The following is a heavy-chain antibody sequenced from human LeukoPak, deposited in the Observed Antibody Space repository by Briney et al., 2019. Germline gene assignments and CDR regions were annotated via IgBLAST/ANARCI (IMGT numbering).Heavy chain of an antibody. J-gene: IGHJ4*02. CDR1: GYTFTSYG. Sequence: ASVKVSCKASGYTFTSYGISWVRQAPGQGLEWMGWISAYNGNTNYAQKLQGRVTMTTDTSTSTAYMELRSLRSDDTAVYYCARGEIDCSSTGCSLVYWGQGTLVTVSS. V-gene: IGHV1-18*04. D-gene: IGHD2-2*01. CDR2: ISAYNGNT. CDR3: ARGEIDCSSTGCSLVY.